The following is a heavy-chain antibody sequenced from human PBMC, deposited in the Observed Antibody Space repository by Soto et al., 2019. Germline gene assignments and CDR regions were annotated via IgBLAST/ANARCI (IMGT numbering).Heavy chain of an antibody. J-gene: IGHJ4*02. CDR3: AKDPRGSYDDNYFDY. Sequence: QVQLVESGGGVVQPGRSLRLSCAASGLTFSSYGMHWVRQAPGKGLEWVAVISYDGSNKYYADSVKGRFTISRDNSKNTLYLQMNSLRAEDTAVYYCAKDPRGSYDDNYFDYWGQGTLVTVSS. CDR1: GLTFSSYG. D-gene: IGHD1-26*01. V-gene: IGHV3-30*18. CDR2: ISYDGSNK.